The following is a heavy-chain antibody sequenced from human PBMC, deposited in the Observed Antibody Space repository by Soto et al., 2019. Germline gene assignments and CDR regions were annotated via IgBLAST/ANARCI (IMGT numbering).Heavy chain of an antibody. J-gene: IGHJ4*02. V-gene: IGHV1-18*01. CDR2: ISAYNGNT. Sequence: ASVKISCKASGYTFTSYGISWVRQAPGQGLEWMGWISAYNGNTNYAQKLQGRVTMTTDTSTSTAYMELRSLRSDDTAVYYCARDAFSYDYIWGSYRYFDYWGQGTLVTVSS. CDR1: GYTFTSYG. CDR3: ARDAFSYDYIWGSYRYFDY. D-gene: IGHD3-16*02.